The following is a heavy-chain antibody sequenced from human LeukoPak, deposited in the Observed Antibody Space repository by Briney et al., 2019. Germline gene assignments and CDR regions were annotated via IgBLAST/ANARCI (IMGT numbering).Heavy chain of an antibody. D-gene: IGHD3-22*01. J-gene: IGHJ3*02. CDR3: ARPRPSYYDSSGYYPGAFDI. CDR1: GFTFSDFT. Sequence: PGGSLRLSCAASGFTFSDFTMNWVRQAPGKGLEWVSSISSSSSHIFYADSVRGRFTISRDNAKNSLYLQMNSLRAEDSAVYYCARPRPSYYDSSGYYPGAFDIWGQGTMVTVSS. V-gene: IGHV3-21*01. CDR2: ISSSSSHI.